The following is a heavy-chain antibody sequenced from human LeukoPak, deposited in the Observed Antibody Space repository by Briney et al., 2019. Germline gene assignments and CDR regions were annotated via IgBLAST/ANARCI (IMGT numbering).Heavy chain of an antibody. J-gene: IGHJ4*02. CDR2: IIPIFGTA. CDR1: GGTFSSYA. Sequence: SVKVSCKASGGTFSSYATSWVRQAPGQGLEWMGRIIPIFGTANYAQKFQGRVTITTDESTSTAYMELSSLRSEDTAVYYCASLSGYSSSWSDFDYWAGEPWSPSPQ. D-gene: IGHD6-13*01. V-gene: IGHV1-69*05. CDR3: ASLSGYSSSWSDFDY.